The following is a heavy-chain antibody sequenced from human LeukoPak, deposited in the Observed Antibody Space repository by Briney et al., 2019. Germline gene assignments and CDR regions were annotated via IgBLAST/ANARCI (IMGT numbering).Heavy chain of an antibody. CDR1: GDSITSSRHY. CDR3: ARSFSDNFFFEN. CDR2: ISYSGST. Sequence: SETLSLTCTVSGDSITSSRHYWGWIRQPPGKGLEWIGYISYSGSTNYNPSLKSRVTISVDTSKNHFSLKLSSVTAADTAVYYCARSFSDNFFFENWGQGTLVTVSS. V-gene: IGHV4-61*05. D-gene: IGHD1-1*01. J-gene: IGHJ4*02.